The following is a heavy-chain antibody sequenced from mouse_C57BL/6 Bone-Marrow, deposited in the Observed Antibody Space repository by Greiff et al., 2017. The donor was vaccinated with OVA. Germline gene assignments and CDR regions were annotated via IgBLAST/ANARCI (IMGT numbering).Heavy chain of an antibody. CDR2: INPSNGGT. J-gene: IGHJ2*01. D-gene: IGHD1-1*01. CDR1: GYTFTSYW. CDR3: ARITTVAYFDY. V-gene: IGHV1-53*01. Sequence: VQLQQSGPELVKPGASVKLSCKASGYTFTSYWMHWVKQRPGQGLEWIGNINPSNGGTNYNEKFKSKATLTVDKSSSTAYMQLSSLTSEDSAVYYCARITTVAYFDYWGQGTTLTVSS.